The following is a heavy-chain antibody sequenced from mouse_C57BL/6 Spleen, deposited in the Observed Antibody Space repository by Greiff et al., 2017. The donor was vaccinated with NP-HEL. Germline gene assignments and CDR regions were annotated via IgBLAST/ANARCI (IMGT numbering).Heavy chain of an antibody. V-gene: IGHV1-52*01. Sequence: QVQLQQPGAELVRPGSSVKLSCKASGYTFTSYWMHWVKQRPIQGLEWIGNIDPSDSETHYNQKFKDKATLSVDKSSSTAYMQLSSLTTEDSAVYYCARSDYGYAMDYWGQGTSVTGSS. CDR2: IDPSDSET. J-gene: IGHJ4*01. CDR1: GYTFTSYW. CDR3: ARSDYGYAMDY. D-gene: IGHD2-4*01.